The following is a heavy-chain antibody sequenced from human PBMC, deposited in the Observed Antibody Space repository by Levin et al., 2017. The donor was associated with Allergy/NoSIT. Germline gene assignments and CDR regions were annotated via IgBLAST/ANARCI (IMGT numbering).Heavy chain of an antibody. CDR2: IIPIFGTA. Sequence: KISCKASGGTFSSYAISWVRQAPGQGLEWMGGIIPIFGTANYAQKFQGRVTITADESTSTAYMELSSLRSEDTAVYYCATLASPAPGGAVYWGQGTLVTVSS. J-gene: IGHJ4*02. CDR3: ATLASPAPGGAVY. V-gene: IGHV1-69*01. CDR1: GGTFSSYA. D-gene: IGHD4-23*01.